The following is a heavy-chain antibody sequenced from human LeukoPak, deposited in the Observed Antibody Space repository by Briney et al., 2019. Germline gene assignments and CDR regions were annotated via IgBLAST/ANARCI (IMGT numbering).Heavy chain of an antibody. V-gene: IGHV3-48*02. CDR3: ARLLKYYYDSSGSGEDWYFDL. CDR1: GFTFSSYS. J-gene: IGHJ2*01. D-gene: IGHD3-22*01. CDR2: ISRSGDTI. Sequence: GGSLRLSCVVSGFTFSSYSMSWVRQAPGKGLEWISYISRSGDTIYYADSVKGRFTISRDNANNSLYLQMNSLRDEDTAVYYCARLLKYYYDSSGSGEDWYFDLWGRGTLVTVSS.